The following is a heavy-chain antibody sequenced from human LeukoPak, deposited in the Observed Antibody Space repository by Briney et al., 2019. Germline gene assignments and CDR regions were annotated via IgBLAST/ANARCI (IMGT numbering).Heavy chain of an antibody. CDR2: IYYRGST. D-gene: IGHD3-3*01. V-gene: IGHV4-30-4*08. CDR1: GGSISSGDHY. CDR3: AREGTSWSGAGVDV. J-gene: IGHJ6*04. Sequence: PSETLSLTCTVSGGSISSGDHYWSWIRQPPGKGLEWIGYIYYRGSTYYNPSLKGRVTISVDTSKNQFSLRLSSVTAADTAVYYCAREGTSWSGAGVDVWGKGTTVTVSS.